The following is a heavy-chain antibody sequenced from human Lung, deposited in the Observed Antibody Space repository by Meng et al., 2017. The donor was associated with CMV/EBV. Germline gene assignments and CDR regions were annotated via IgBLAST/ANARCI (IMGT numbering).Heavy chain of an antibody. V-gene: IGHV3-48*03. D-gene: IGHD3-10*01. CDR3: ARGAYYGSGRLDY. CDR2: ISSSGSII. Sequence: GGSLRLSCGASGFTFSSYEMNWVRQAPGKGLEWLSYISSSGSIIYYTDSVKGRFTISRDNAKNSLYLQMNSRRAEDTTVYYCARGAYYGSGRLDYWGQGTLVTVSS. J-gene: IGHJ4*02. CDR1: GFTFSSYE.